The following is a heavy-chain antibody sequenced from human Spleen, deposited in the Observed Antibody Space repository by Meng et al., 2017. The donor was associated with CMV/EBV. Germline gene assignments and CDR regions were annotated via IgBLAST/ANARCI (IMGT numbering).Heavy chain of an antibody. J-gene: IGHJ6*02. CDR1: GYTFTGNY. Sequence: ASVKVSCKASGYTFTGNYIHWVRQAPGQGLEWMGWISPNSGDTNYVQKFQGRVTMTRDTSINTAYMELRRLRSDDTAIYYCARDGGGVTTAYYYGMDVWGQGTTVTVS. CDR3: ARDGGGVTTAYYYGMDV. D-gene: IGHD4-11*01. V-gene: IGHV1-2*02. CDR2: ISPNSGDT.